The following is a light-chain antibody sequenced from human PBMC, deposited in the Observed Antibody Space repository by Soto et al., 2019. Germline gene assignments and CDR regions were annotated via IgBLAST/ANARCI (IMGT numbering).Light chain of an antibody. J-gene: IGLJ2*01. Sequence: QSALTQPASVSGSPGQSITISCTGTSSDVGNYNYVSWYQQHPGKAPKLMIYEVSNRPSGVSNRFSGSKSGNTASLTISGLQAEDEADYDCCSYTSNNSPVVFGGGTKLTVL. CDR2: EVS. V-gene: IGLV2-14*01. CDR1: SSDVGNYNY. CDR3: CSYTSNNSPVV.